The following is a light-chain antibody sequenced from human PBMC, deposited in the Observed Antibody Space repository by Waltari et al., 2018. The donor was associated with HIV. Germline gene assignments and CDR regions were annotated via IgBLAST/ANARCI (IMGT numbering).Light chain of an antibody. CDR1: ALPKRY. J-gene: IGLJ3*02. CDR2: RDT. CDR3: QSTDSSGVYWV. V-gene: IGLV3-25*03. Sequence: SYELTQPPSVSVSPGQTARVTCSGDALPKRYAYWYQQRPGQAPVLLIFRDTERPSGIPERCSSSSSGTTVTLTIRAVQAEDEADYYCQSTDSSGVYWVFGGGTTLTVL.